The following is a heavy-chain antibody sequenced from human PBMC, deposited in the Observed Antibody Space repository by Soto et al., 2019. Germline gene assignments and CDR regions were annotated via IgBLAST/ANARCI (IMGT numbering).Heavy chain of an antibody. D-gene: IGHD2-2*01. CDR2: VYYSGDT. CDR3: AREHCSGTSCFPGEWFDH. Sequence: XETLSLTCTVSGVSISDYYWSWIRQPPGNGLEWIGYVYYSGDTNYNPSLKSRVTISVDTSKNHFSLKLSSVTAADTAVYYCAREHCSGTSCFPGEWFDHWGQGTLVTVSS. V-gene: IGHV4-59*01. CDR1: GVSISDYY. J-gene: IGHJ5*02.